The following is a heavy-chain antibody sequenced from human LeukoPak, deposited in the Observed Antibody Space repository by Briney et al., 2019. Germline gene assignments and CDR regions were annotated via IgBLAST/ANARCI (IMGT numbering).Heavy chain of an antibody. Sequence: GSLRLSCAASGFTFTNYAMSWIRQPPGKGLEWIGEINHSGSTNYNPSLKSRVTISVDTSKNQFSLKLSSVTAADTAVYYCAAADTENWFDPWGQGTLVTVSS. CDR1: GFTFTNYA. V-gene: IGHV4-34*08. CDR2: INHSGST. CDR3: AAADTENWFDP. J-gene: IGHJ5*02. D-gene: IGHD5-18*01.